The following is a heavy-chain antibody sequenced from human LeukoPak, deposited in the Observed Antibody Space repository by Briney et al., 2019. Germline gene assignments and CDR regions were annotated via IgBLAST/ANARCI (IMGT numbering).Heavy chain of an antibody. V-gene: IGHV4-59*08. CDR2: IYYSGST. Sequence: PSETLSLTCTVSGGSISPYHWGWIRQPPGKGLEWTGYIYYSGSTNYNPSLNSRVTISVDTSKNQFSLRLSSVTAADTAIYYCARAVSGRFDYWGRGTLVTVSS. J-gene: IGHJ4*02. D-gene: IGHD6-19*01. CDR3: ARAVSGRFDY. CDR1: GGSISPYH.